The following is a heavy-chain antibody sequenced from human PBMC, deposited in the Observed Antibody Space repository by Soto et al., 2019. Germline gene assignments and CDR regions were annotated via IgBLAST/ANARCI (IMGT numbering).Heavy chain of an antibody. CDR3: ARQGYSSSFYYYYYMDV. V-gene: IGHV4-39*01. D-gene: IGHD6-13*01. CDR2: IYYSGST. Sequence: SETLSLTCTVSGGSISSSSYYWGWIRQPPGKGLEWIGSIYYSGSTYYNPSLKSRVTISVDTSKNQFSLKLSSVTAADTALYYCARQGYSSSFYYYYYMDVWGKGTTVTVSS. J-gene: IGHJ6*03. CDR1: GGSISSSSYY.